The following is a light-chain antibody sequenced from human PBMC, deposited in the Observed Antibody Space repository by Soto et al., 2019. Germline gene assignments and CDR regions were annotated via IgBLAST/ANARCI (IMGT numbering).Light chain of an antibody. V-gene: IGLV1-47*01. CDR1: TSNVGSNY. CDR2: RDD. J-gene: IGLJ3*02. Sequence: QSVLTQPTSASGTPGQKVTISCSGSTSNVGSNYVCWYQQVPGTAPKLLMYRDDQRPSGVPDRFSGSKSGSSASLAISGLRSEDGADYYCAVWDDTLGSWVFGGGTKLTVL. CDR3: AVWDDTLGSWV.